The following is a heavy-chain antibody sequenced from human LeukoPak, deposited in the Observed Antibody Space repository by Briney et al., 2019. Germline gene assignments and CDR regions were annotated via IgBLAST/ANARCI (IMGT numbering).Heavy chain of an antibody. Sequence: SETLSLTCTVSDDSISDYYRGWIRQPPWKGLEWIGYFYNSGRSTYNPSLKSRVTISVDTSKNQFSLKLSSVTAADTAVYYCARQQLRPYNWFDPWGQGTLVTVSS. CDR1: DDSISDYY. V-gene: IGHV4-59*08. CDR3: ARQQLRPYNWFDP. D-gene: IGHD6-13*01. CDR2: FYNSGRS. J-gene: IGHJ5*02.